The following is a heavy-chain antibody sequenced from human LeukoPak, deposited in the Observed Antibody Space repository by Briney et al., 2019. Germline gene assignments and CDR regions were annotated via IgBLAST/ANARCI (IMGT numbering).Heavy chain of an antibody. CDR1: GGSISSYY. D-gene: IGHD1-26*01. Sequence: SETLSLTCTVSGGSISSYYWSWIRQPPGKGLEWIGYIYYSGSTNYNPSLKSRVTISLDRSKIQFSVKLSSVTTADTAVYYCARGRRSSGRHDAFDIWGQGTMVTVSS. CDR3: ARGRRSSGRHDAFDI. J-gene: IGHJ3*02. V-gene: IGHV4-59*01. CDR2: IYYSGST.